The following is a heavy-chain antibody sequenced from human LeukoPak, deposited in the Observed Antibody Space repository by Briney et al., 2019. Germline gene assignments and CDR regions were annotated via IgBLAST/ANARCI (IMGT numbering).Heavy chain of an antibody. J-gene: IGHJ4*02. CDR3: AKAGTYYYGSGSRGYFDY. D-gene: IGHD3-10*01. Sequence: PGGSLRLSCAASGFTFSSYAMGWVRQAPGKGLEWVSAISGSGGSTYYADSVKGRFTISRDNSKNTLYLQMNSLRAEDTAVYYCAKAGTYYYGSGSRGYFDYWGQGTLVTVSS. CDR2: ISGSGGST. V-gene: IGHV3-23*01. CDR1: GFTFSSYA.